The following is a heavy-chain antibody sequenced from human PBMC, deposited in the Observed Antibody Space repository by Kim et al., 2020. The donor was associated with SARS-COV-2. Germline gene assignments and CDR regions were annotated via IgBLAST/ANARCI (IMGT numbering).Heavy chain of an antibody. J-gene: IGHJ4*02. V-gene: IGHV3-48*02. CDR3: ARDAEDYYDSSGYPY. Sequence: DSVQGRFTISRDNAKNSLYLQMNSLRDEDTAVYYCARDAEDYYDSSGYPYWGQGTLVTVSS. D-gene: IGHD3-22*01.